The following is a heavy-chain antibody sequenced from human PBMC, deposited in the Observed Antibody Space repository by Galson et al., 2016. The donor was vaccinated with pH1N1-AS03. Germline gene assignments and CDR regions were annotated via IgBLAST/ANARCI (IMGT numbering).Heavy chain of an antibody. V-gene: IGHV3-30*02. CDR3: GKDNVLGSSWFGVDF. J-gene: IGHJ4*02. CDR1: GFNFNNHG. Sequence: SLRLSCAASGFNFNNHGMHWVRQTPGKGLEWVAFIQSDGSNKYYADSVKGRFTISRDKYTNTLYLQMSTLRPEDTGIYYCGKDNVLGSSWFGVDFWGQGTLVTVSS. D-gene: IGHD3-10*01. CDR2: IQSDGSNK.